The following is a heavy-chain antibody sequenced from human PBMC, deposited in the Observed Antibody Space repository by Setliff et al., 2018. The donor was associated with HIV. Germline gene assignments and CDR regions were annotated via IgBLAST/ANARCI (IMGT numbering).Heavy chain of an antibody. CDR1: GVSVSSGGYY. V-gene: IGHV4-61*08. D-gene: IGHD2-8*01. CDR3: VRDAEGVAAGAIYFYMDV. J-gene: IGHJ6*03. CDR2: VYYTGTT. Sequence: SETLSLTCTVSGVSVSSGGYYWSWIRQHPGKGLEWIGYVYYTGTTYFNPSLKSRVTISVDTSKNQFSLKMNSATAADTALYYCVRDAEGVAAGAIYFYMDVWGKGTTVTVSS.